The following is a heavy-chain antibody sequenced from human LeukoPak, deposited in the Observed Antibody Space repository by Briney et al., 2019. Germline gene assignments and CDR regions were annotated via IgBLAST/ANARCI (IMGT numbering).Heavy chain of an antibody. D-gene: IGHD6-6*01. Sequence: KAGGSLRLSCAASGFTFSSYSMNWVRQASGKGLEWVSSISSSSSYIYYADSVKGRFTISRDNAKNSLYLQMNSLRAEDTAVYYCARAEAAPMGGLWGQGTLVTVSS. V-gene: IGHV3-21*01. CDR1: GFTFSSYS. CDR3: ARAEAAPMGGL. CDR2: ISSSSSYI. J-gene: IGHJ4*02.